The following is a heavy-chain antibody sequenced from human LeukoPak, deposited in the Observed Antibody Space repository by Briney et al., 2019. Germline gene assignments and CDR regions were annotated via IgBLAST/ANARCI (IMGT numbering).Heavy chain of an antibody. CDR3: ARGHLTHDY. CDR1: GGSFSGYY. Sequence: PSETLSLTCAVYGGSFSGYYWSWIRQPPGKGLEWIGEINHSGSTNYNPSLKSRVTISVDTSKNQFSLKLSPVTAADTAVYYCARGHLTHDYWGQGTLVTVSS. V-gene: IGHV4-34*01. CDR2: INHSGST. J-gene: IGHJ4*02.